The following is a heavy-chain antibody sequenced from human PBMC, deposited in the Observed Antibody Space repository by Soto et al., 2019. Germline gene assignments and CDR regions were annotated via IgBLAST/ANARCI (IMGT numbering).Heavy chain of an antibody. CDR3: ARTTKRSRSGYYDSSGHRYYGMDV. Sequence: QRLSCAASGFTFSSYWMSWVRQAPGKGLEWVANIKQDGSEKYYVDSVKGRFTISRDNAKNSLYLQMNSLRAEDTAVYYCARTTKRSRSGYYDSSGHRYYGMDVWGQGTTVTVSS. D-gene: IGHD3-22*01. CDR2: IKQDGSEK. CDR1: GFTFSSYW. V-gene: IGHV3-7*03. J-gene: IGHJ6*02.